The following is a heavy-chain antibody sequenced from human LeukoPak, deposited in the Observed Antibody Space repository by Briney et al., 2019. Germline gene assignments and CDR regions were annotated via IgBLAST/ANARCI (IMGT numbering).Heavy chain of an antibody. CDR1: GGTFSSYA. V-gene: IGHV1-69*13. CDR2: IIPIFGTA. J-gene: IGHJ4*02. CDR3: ARAGANYYGSGSYQQ. D-gene: IGHD3-10*01. Sequence: GASVKVSCKASGGTFSSYAISWVRQAPGQGLEWMGGIIPIFGTANYAQKFQGRVTITADESTSTAYMELSSLRSEDTAVYYCARAGANYYGSGSYQQWGQGTLVTVSS.